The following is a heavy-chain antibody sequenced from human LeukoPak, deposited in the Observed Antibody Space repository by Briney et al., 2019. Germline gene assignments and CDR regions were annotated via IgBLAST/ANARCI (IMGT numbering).Heavy chain of an antibody. CDR2: ISYDGSNK. CDR3: VHSYGFSYFDY. Sequence: KPGESLRLSCAASGFTFSSYAMHWVRQAPGKGLEWVAVISYDGSNKYYADSVKGRFTISRDNSKNTLYLQMNSLRAEDTAVYYCVHSYGFSYFDYWGQGTLVTVSS. J-gene: IGHJ4*02. V-gene: IGHV3-30*04. CDR1: GFTFSSYA. D-gene: IGHD5-18*01.